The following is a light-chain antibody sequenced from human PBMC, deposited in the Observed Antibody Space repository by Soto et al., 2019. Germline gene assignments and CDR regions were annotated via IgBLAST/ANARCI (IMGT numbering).Light chain of an antibody. V-gene: IGLV4-69*01. Sequence: QLVLTQSPSASASLGASVKLTCTLSSGHSSYAIAWHQQQPEKGPRYLMNLNSDGSHSKGDGIPDRFSGSSSGAERYLTISILQSEDEADYYCQTWGTGVVFGGGTKLTVL. CDR2: LNSDGSH. CDR3: QTWGTGVV. J-gene: IGLJ2*01. CDR1: SGHSSYA.